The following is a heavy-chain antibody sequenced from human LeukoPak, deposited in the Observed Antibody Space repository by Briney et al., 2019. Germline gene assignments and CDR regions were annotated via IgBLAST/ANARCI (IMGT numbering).Heavy chain of an antibody. CDR1: GYTFTDYY. J-gene: IGHJ4*02. CDR3: VREIRAISVTTD. V-gene: IGHV1-2*02. Sequence: ASAKVSRKASGYTFTDYYIQWVRQAPGQGLEWMGWINPHTGGTNYAQKFQGRVTMTRDTSISTAYMELSRLRSDDTAVYYCVREIRAISVTTDWGQGTLLTVPS. CDR2: INPHTGGT. D-gene: IGHD4-17*01.